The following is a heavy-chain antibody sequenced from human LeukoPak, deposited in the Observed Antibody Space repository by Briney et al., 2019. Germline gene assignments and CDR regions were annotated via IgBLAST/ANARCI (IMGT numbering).Heavy chain of an antibody. V-gene: IGHV1-18*01. D-gene: IGHD2-8*01. CDR3: AREDCSIGVCYPSGY. CDR1: GYSFTSYG. CDR2: ISTYNANT. J-gene: IGHJ4*02. Sequence: ASVKVSCKASGYSFTSYGISWVRQAPGQGLEWMGWISTYNANTNYALKLQGRVTLTTDTSTSTAYMELKSLRSDDTAVYYCAREDCSIGVCYPSGYWGQGTLVTVSS.